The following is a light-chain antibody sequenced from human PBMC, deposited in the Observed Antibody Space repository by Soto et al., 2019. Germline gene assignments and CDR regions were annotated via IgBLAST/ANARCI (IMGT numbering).Light chain of an antibody. Sequence: QSVLTQPPSTSGTPRQRVTISCSGSRSNIGSNTVTWYQQLPGTAPKLLIYSNNQRPSGVPDRFSVSKSGTSASLAISGLQSEDEADYYCAAWDDSLNGSYVFGTGTKVTVL. V-gene: IGLV1-44*01. CDR1: RSNIGSNT. J-gene: IGLJ1*01. CDR3: AAWDDSLNGSYV. CDR2: SNN.